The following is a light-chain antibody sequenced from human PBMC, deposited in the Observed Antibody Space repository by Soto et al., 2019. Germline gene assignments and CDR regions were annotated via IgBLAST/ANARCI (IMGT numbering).Light chain of an antibody. J-gene: IGKJ1*01. CDR1: QSVSSSY. V-gene: IGKV3-20*01. CDR2: GAS. CDR3: QQYGSSPGT. Sequence: EIVLTQSPGTLSLSPGERATLSCRASQSVSSSYLAWYQQKPGQAPRLLIYGASSRATDIPDRFSGSGSGTDFTLTISRLEPEDFAGYYCQQYGSSPGTFGQGTKVEIK.